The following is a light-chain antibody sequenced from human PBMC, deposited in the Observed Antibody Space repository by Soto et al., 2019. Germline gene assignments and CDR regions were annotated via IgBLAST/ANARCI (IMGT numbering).Light chain of an antibody. CDR2: DAS. CDR1: QSISSW. J-gene: IGKJ2*01. CDR3: QQYNSYPYT. V-gene: IGKV1-5*01. Sequence: DIQMTQSPSTLSASVGDRVTITCRASQSISSWVAWYQQKPGKAPKLLIYDASSLESGVPSRFSGSGSGTEFTLTISSLQPDDVATYYCQQYNSYPYTFGQGTKLEIK.